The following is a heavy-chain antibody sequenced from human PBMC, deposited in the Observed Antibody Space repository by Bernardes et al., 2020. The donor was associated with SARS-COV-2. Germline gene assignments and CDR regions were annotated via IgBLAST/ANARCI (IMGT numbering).Heavy chain of an antibody. V-gene: IGHV3-7*01. CDR2: INQDGSEI. D-gene: IGHD1-7*01. Sequence: VGSLILSCVASGFALSTYWMSWVRQAPDPGLEWVANINQDGSEIHYVDSVKGRFTISRDNAKDSLYLQMNSLRADDTAVYYCATFGLNGTTWGLDVWGLGATVTVSS. CDR1: GFALSTYW. J-gene: IGHJ6*02. CDR3: ATFGLNGTTWGLDV.